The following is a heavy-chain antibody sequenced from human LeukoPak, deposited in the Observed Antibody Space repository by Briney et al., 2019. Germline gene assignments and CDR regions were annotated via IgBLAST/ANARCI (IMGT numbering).Heavy chain of an antibody. D-gene: IGHD5-18*01. J-gene: IGHJ1*01. CDR1: GYTFTSYY. V-gene: IGHV1-69*06. Sequence: ASVKVSCKASGYTFTSYYMHWVRQAPGQGLEWMGGIIPIFGTGNYAQKFQGRVTITADKSTSTAYMELSSLRSEDTAVYYCARVPGGYAVEYFQYWGQGTLVTVSS. CDR2: IIPIFGTG. CDR3: ARVPGGYAVEYFQY.